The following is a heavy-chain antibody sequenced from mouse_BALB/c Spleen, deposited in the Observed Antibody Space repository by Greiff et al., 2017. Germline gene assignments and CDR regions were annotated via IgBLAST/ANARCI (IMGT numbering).Heavy chain of an antibody. V-gene: IGHV5-4*02. D-gene: IGHD2-3*01. CDR2: ISDGGSYT. Sequence: EVMLVESGGGLVKPGGSLKLSCAASGFTFSDYYMYWVRQTPEKRLEWVATISDGGSYTYYPDSVKGRFTISRDNAKNNLYLQMSSLKSEDTAMYYCARDRGDGTGFAYWGQGTLVTVSA. J-gene: IGHJ3*01. CDR3: ARDRGDGTGFAY. CDR1: GFTFSDYY.